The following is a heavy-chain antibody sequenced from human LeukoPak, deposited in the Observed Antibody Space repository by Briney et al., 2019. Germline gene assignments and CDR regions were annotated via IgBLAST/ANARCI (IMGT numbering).Heavy chain of an antibody. Sequence: PGGSLRLSCAASGFTFTNAWMRWVRQAPGKGVEWSGGIKRQTDGGTTDYAAPVKGTFTISIDDSKNTVYLQMNSLRTDDTAVYYCTTLSYVGGYWGQGTLVTVSS. D-gene: IGHD3-10*02. J-gene: IGHJ4*02. CDR2: IKRQTDGGTT. CDR3: TTLSYVGGY. CDR1: GFTFTNAW. V-gene: IGHV3-15*01.